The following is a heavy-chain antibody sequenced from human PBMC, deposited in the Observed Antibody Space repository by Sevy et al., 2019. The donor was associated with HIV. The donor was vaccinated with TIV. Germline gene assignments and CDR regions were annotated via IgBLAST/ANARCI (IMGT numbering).Heavy chain of an antibody. V-gene: IGHV3-30-3*01. Sequence: GSLRLSCAASGFTFSSYAMHWVRQAPGKGLEWVAVISYDGSNKYYADSVKGRFTISRDNSKNTLYLQMNSLRAEDTAVYYCARATPITMVRGVTKTKTGSLDYWGQGTLVTVSS. CDR1: GFTFSSYA. CDR2: ISYDGSNK. J-gene: IGHJ4*02. D-gene: IGHD3-10*01. CDR3: ARATPITMVRGVTKTKTGSLDY.